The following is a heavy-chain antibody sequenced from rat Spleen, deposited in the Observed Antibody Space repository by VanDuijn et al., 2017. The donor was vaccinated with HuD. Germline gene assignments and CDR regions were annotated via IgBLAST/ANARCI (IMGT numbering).Heavy chain of an antibody. Sequence: QVQLKESGPGLVQPSQTLSLTCTVSGFSLSNYGLIWVRQPPGKGLEWMGLIWGNGVTNYHSALKSRLSINRDTSKSQVFLKMNSLQTEDTATYYCARDSWSHYFDYWGQGVMVTVSS. J-gene: IGHJ2*01. CDR2: IWGNGVT. V-gene: IGHV2-13*01. CDR3: ARDSWSHYFDY. CDR1: GFSLSNYG.